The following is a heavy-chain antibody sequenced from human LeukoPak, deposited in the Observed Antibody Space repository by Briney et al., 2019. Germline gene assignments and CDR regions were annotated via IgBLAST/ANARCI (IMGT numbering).Heavy chain of an antibody. CDR1: GFTFSSYA. CDR2: ISYDGSNK. V-gene: IGHV3-30*04. CDR3: AREGVYYDSGSYGDD. J-gene: IGHJ4*02. D-gene: IGHD3-10*01. Sequence: SGGSLRLSCAASGFTFSSYAMHWVRQAPGKGLEWVAVISYDGSNKYYADSVKCRFTISRDNSKNTLYLQMNSLRAEDTAVYCGAREGVYYDSGSYGDDWGQGTLVTVSS.